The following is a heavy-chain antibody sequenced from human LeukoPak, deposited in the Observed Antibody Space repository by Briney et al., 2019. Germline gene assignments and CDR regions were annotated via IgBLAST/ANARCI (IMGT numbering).Heavy chain of an antibody. CDR3: TRRTHSGGYYS. Sequence: SETLSLTCAVYGGSFSGYYWSWIRQPPGKGLEWIGEIDHSGSTNYNPSLKTRVTISVDTSKDQFSLKLSSVTAADTAVYYCTRRTHSGGYYSWGQGTLVTVPS. V-gene: IGHV4-34*01. CDR2: IDHSGST. D-gene: IGHD1-26*01. CDR1: GGSFSGYY. J-gene: IGHJ4*02.